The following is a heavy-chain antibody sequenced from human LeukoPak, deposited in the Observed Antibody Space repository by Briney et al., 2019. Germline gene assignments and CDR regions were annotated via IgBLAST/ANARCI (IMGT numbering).Heavy chain of an antibody. CDR3: AKDRLQGYYYGMDV. V-gene: IGHV3-30*18. CDR2: TSDDEINK. J-gene: IGHJ6*02. D-gene: IGHD2-15*01. CDR1: GITFSSYW. Sequence: GGSLRLSCAASGITFSSYWMHWVRQAPGKGLEWLAVTSDDEINKYYGDSVKGRCTISRDNSKNTLYLQMHSLRPDDTAVYYCAKDRLQGYYYGMDVWGQGTTVTVSS.